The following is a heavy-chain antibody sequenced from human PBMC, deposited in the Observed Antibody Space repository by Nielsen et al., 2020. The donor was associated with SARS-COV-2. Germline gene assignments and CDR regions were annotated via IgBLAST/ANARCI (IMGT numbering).Heavy chain of an antibody. D-gene: IGHD6-13*01. J-gene: IGHJ6*01. CDR3: ARAGALSSSWYSMDF. CDR2: IGTGGDT. V-gene: IGHV3-13*01. Sequence: GESLKISCAASGFTFNNYDMHWVRQATGKGLEWVSAIGTGGDTFYPGSVKGRFTISRENAKNSLYLQMNSLRAGDTAVYYCARAGALSSSWYSMDFWGQGTTVNGSS. CDR1: GFTFNNYD.